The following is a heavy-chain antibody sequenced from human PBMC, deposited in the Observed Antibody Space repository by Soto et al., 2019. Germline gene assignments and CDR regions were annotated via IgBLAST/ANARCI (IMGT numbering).Heavy chain of an antibody. CDR1: GGSFSGYY. D-gene: IGHD3-3*01. CDR2: INHSGST. Sequence: SETLSLTCAVYGGSFSGYYWSWIRQPPGKGLEWIGEINHSGSTNYNPSLKSRVTISVDTSKNQFSLKLSSVTAADTAVYYCASIFGVVNSRYCYYGMDVWGQGTTVTAP. J-gene: IGHJ6*02. V-gene: IGHV4-34*01. CDR3: ASIFGVVNSRYCYYGMDV.